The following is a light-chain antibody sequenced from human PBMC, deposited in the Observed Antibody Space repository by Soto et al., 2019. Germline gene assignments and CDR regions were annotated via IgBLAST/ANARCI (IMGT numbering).Light chain of an antibody. V-gene: IGKV3-20*01. CDR2: GAS. CDR3: QRYDSSPFT. CDR1: QSVSSSF. Sequence: ETVLTQSPGTLSLSPGERATLSCRASQSVSSSFLAWYLQKPGQAPRLLIYGASSRATGNPDRFSGSGSGTDFTLTISSLEPEAFAVYYCQRYDSSPFTFGGGTKVEIK. J-gene: IGKJ4*01.